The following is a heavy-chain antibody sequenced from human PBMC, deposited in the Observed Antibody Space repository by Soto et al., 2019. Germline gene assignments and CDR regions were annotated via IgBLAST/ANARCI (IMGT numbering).Heavy chain of an antibody. CDR2: IVVGSGNT. CDR1: GYTFTSYY. CDR3: AAAVIHDAFDI. J-gene: IGHJ3*02. D-gene: IGHD2-21*01. Sequence: ASVKVSCKASGYTFTSYYIHWVRQAPGQRLEWIGWIVVGSGNTNYAQKFQERVTITRDMSTSTAYMELSSLRSEDTAVYYCAAAVIHDAFDIWGQGTMVTVSS. V-gene: IGHV1-58*02.